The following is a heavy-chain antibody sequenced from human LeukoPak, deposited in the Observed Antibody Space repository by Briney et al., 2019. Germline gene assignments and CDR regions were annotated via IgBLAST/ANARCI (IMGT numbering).Heavy chain of an antibody. CDR1: GFTFSSYT. J-gene: IGHJ4*02. Sequence: GGSLRLSCAASGFTFSSYTMSWVRQAPGKGLEWVSTITTSDGNTYYADSVKGRFTVSRDNSKNTLFLQMNSLRAEDTAVYYCAKAHPTYFDYWGQGTLVTVSS. V-gene: IGHV3-23*01. CDR3: AKAHPTYFDY. CDR2: ITTSDGNT.